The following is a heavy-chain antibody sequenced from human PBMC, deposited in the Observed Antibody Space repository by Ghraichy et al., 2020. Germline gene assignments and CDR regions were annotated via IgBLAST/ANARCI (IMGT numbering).Heavy chain of an antibody. Sequence: ASVKVSCKASGYTFTSYAMNWVRQAPGQGLEWMGWINLNTGHPTYAQGFPGRFVFSLDTSVSTAYLQISSLKSEDTAVYYCARDRSSGYDRDFYYGGQGTLVTVPS. D-gene: IGHD5-12*01. J-gene: IGHJ4*02. CDR3: ARDRSSGYDRDFYY. CDR2: INLNTGHP. V-gene: IGHV7-4-1*02. CDR1: GYTFTSYA.